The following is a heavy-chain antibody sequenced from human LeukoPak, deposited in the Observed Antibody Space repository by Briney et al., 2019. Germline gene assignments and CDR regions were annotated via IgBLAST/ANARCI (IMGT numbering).Heavy chain of an antibody. J-gene: IGHJ6*03. CDR1: GGSISSYY. D-gene: IGHD3-16*01. V-gene: IGHV4-59*01. CDR3: ARAAWDYYMDV. CDR2: IYYSGST. Sequence: SETLFLTCTVSGGSISSYYWSWIRQPPGKGLEWIGYIYYSGSTNYNPSLKSRVTISVDTSKNQFSLKLSSVTAADTAVYYCARAAWDYYMDVWGKGTTVTVSS.